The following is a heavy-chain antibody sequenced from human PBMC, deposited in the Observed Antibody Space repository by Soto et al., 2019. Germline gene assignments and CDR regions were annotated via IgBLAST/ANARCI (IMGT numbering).Heavy chain of an antibody. Sequence: TSETLSLTCTVSGGSISSYYWSWIRQPPGKGLEWIGYIYYSGSTNYNPSLKSRVTISVDTSKNQFSLKLSSVTAADTAVYYCARGPPFGYNDNGHFDYWGQGTLVTVSS. D-gene: IGHD3-22*01. CDR2: IYYSGST. CDR1: GGSISSYY. J-gene: IGHJ4*02. V-gene: IGHV4-59*01. CDR3: ARGPPFGYNDNGHFDY.